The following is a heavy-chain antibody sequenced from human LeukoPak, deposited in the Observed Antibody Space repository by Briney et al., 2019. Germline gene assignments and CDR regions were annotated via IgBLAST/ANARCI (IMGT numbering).Heavy chain of an antibody. V-gene: IGHV4-39*01. J-gene: IGHJ6*02. Sequence: SETLSLTCTVSGGSIRSSYYYWGWIRQPPGKGLEWIGSIYDSGSTYYNPSLKSRVTISVDTSKNQFSLKLSSVTAADTAVYYCARGRKGLPPLYSSGWYVTFGDGMDVWGQGTTVTVSS. CDR3: ARGRKGLPPLYSSGWYVTFGDGMDV. CDR2: IYDSGST. D-gene: IGHD6-19*01. CDR1: GGSIRSSYYY.